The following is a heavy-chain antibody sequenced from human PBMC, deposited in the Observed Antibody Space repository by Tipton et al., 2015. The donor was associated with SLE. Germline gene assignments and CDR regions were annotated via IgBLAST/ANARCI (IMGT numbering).Heavy chain of an antibody. Sequence: TLSLTCAVSGGSISSILYSWSWIRQPSGKGLEWIGNIYHSENTYYNPSLKSRATISLDRSKNQFSLKLSSVTVADTALYYCAREGCSPSSCQFFFDSWGQGRMVTVSS. V-gene: IGHV4-30-2*01. CDR2: IYHSENT. CDR1: GGSISSILYS. CDR3: AREGCSPSSCQFFFDS. D-gene: IGHD2-2*01. J-gene: IGHJ4*02.